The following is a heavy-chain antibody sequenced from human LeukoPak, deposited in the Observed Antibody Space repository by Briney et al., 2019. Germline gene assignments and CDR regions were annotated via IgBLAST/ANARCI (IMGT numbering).Heavy chain of an antibody. J-gene: IGHJ4*02. V-gene: IGHV5-51*01. Sequence: GESLKISCKGSGYSFTSYWIGWVRQMPGKGLEWMGIIYPGDSDIRYGRPFQGQVTISADKSINTAYLQWSSLKSSDTATYYCVRRPPSVGTGIDSWGQGTLVAVSS. CDR3: VRRPPSVGTGIDS. CDR1: GYSFTSYW. CDR2: IYPGDSDI. D-gene: IGHD1-14*01.